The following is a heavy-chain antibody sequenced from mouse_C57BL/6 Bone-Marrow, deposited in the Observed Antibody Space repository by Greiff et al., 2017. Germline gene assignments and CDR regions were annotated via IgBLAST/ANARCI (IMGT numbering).Heavy chain of an antibody. Sequence: EVKLVESGAELVRPGASVKLSCTASGFNIKDDYMHWVKQRPEQGLEWIGWIDPENGDTEYASKFQGKATITADTSSNTAYLQLSILTSADTAVYYCTYDYGSSYYYAMDYWGQGTSVTVSS. V-gene: IGHV14-4*01. CDR2: IDPENGDT. D-gene: IGHD1-1*01. CDR3: TYDYGSSYYYAMDY. J-gene: IGHJ4*01. CDR1: GFNIKDDY.